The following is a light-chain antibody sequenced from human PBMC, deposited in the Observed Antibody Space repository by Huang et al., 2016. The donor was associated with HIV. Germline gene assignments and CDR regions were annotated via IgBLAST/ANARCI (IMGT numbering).Light chain of an antibody. J-gene: IGKJ1*01. V-gene: IGKV3-15*01. Sequence: EIVMTQPPATLSVSPGERATLSCRASQSVGVFLAWYQHKPGQAPRLLIYHGSTRATGVPARFSGSGSGTEFTLTISSLQSEDCAVYFCQQYKTWPWTFGQGTKVEIK. CDR3: QQYKTWPWT. CDR2: HGS. CDR1: QSVGVF.